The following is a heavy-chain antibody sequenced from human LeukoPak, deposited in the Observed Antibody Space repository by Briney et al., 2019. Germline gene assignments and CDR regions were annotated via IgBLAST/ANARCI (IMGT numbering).Heavy chain of an antibody. J-gene: IGHJ4*02. V-gene: IGHV3-23*01. CDR3: AKDPMVVTQFDY. CDR2: ISGSGGST. D-gene: IGHD4-23*01. Sequence: GGSLRLSRAASGFTLSSYAMSWVRQAPGKGLEWVSAISGSGGSTYYADSVKGRFTISRDNSKNTLYLQVNSLRAEDTAVYYCAKDPMVVTQFDYWGQGTLVTVSS. CDR1: GFTLSSYA.